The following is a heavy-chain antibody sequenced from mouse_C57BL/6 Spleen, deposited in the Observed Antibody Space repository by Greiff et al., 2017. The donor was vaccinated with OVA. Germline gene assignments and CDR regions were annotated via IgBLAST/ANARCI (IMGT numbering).Heavy chain of an antibody. J-gene: IGHJ1*03. CDR1: GFSFTSSC. V-gene: IGHV2-2*01. CDR3: ARKAYGNYYEV. Sequence: VQLQQSGPGLVQPSQCLSITCTVSGFSFTSSCVHWVRQSPGKGLVWLGGIWSGGSTDYNAAFISRLSISTDNSKSKVFFKMNSLQADDEAIDYCARKAYGNYYEVWGTGTTVTVSS. D-gene: IGHD1-1*01. CDR2: IWSGGST.